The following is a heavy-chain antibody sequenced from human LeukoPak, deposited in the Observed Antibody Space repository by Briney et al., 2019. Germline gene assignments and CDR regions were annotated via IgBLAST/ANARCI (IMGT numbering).Heavy chain of an antibody. J-gene: IGHJ3*02. CDR3: AAYYYDSSGQPNDAFDI. V-gene: IGHV1-24*01. Sequence: ASVKVSCKVSGYTLTELSMQWVRQAPGKGLEWMGGFDPEDGETIYAQKFQGRVTMTEDTSTDTAYMELSSLRSEDTAVYYCAAYYYDSSGQPNDAFDIWGQGTMVTVSS. CDR2: FDPEDGET. CDR1: GYTLTELS. D-gene: IGHD3-22*01.